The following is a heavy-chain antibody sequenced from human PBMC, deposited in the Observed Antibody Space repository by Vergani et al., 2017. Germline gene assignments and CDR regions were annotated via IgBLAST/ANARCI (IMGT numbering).Heavy chain of an antibody. V-gene: IGHV1-69*13. CDR1: GGTFSSYA. J-gene: IGHJ5*02. CDR3: ARWDIVVVEGSNWFDP. Sequence: VQLVQSGAEVKKPGSSVKVSCKASGGTFSSYAISWVRQAPGQGLEGMGRIIPICGTANYAPKVQGRVTITADESTSTAYMELSSLRSEDTAVYYCARWDIVVVEGSNWFDPWGQGTLVTVSS. D-gene: IGHD2-15*01. CDR2: IIPICGTA.